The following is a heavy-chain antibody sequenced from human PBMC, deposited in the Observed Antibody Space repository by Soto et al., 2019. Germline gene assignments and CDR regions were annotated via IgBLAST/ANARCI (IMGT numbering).Heavy chain of an antibody. D-gene: IGHD2-15*01. Sequence: QVQLVQSGAEVKKPGASVKVSCKASGYTFTSYGISWVRQAPGRGLEWMGWISAYNGNTNYAQKLQGRVTMTTDTSTSTAYMELRSLRSDDTAVYYCARAPRMVVAAKDGDYWGQGTLVTVSS. J-gene: IGHJ4*02. CDR3: ARAPRMVVAAKDGDY. CDR2: ISAYNGNT. CDR1: GYTFTSYG. V-gene: IGHV1-18*01.